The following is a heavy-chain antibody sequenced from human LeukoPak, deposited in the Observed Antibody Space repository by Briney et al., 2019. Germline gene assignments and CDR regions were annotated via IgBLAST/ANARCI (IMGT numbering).Heavy chain of an antibody. CDR1: RFIFTNYW. V-gene: IGHV3-74*01. J-gene: IGHJ4*02. CDR2: VNNDGSAT. D-gene: IGHD2/OR15-2a*01. Sequence: PGGSLRLSCAASRFIFTNYWIHWVRQAPGKGLVWVSHVNNDGSATSYADSVKGRFTISRDSAKNTVYLHMNSLRVEETAVYYCTSFFETNWGQGTLVTVSS. CDR3: TSFFETN.